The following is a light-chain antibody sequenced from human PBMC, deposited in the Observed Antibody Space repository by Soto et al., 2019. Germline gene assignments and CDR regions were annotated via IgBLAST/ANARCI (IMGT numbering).Light chain of an antibody. CDR2: GAS. J-gene: IGKJ4*01. V-gene: IGKV3-15*01. Sequence: SAGTLSLYKGERATLSCRAIQRVPSTYLAWYKQKSGPAPRLLIYGASTRATGIPVRFSGSGSGTEFTLTITSLQSQDFAGYSCQEYNNLNPITFGG. CDR1: QRVPST. CDR3: QEYNNLNPIT.